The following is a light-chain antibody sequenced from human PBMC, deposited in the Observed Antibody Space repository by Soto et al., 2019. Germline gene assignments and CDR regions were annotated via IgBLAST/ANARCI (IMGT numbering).Light chain of an antibody. Sequence: EIVLTQSPGTLSLSPGERATLACRASQSVSSSYLAWYQQKPGQAPRLLIYDASTMATGIPDRISGSGSGHDFTLTISRLEPEAFSVYYCQQYGRSPWTFGQGTRVEIK. V-gene: IGKV3-20*01. CDR3: QQYGRSPWT. CDR1: QSVSSSY. CDR2: DAS. J-gene: IGKJ1*01.